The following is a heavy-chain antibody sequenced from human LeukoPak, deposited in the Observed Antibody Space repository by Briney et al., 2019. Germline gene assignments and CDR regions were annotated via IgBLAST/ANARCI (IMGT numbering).Heavy chain of an antibody. D-gene: IGHD6-13*01. CDR3: TKDDSSSWYDYFFDY. V-gene: IGHV3-23*01. CDR2: ISGAGGSS. CDR1: EFAFSSSS. Sequence: GGSLRLSCATSEFAFSSSSMSWVRQAPGKGLEWVSTISGAGGSSWYAESVKGRFSISRDNSMNSVSLQMSSLRVEDTAIYYCTKDDSSSWYDYFFDYWGQGTLVTVSS. J-gene: IGHJ4*02.